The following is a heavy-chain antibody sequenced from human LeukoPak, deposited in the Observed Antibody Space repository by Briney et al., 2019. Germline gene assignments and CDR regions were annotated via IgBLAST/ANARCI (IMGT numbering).Heavy chain of an antibody. V-gene: IGHV3-33*01. CDR3: ARDEAGDYDVGDYFDY. Sequence: PGGSLRLSCAASGFTFSSYGMDWVRQAPGKGLEWVAVIWYDGSNKYYADSVKGRFTISRDNSKNTLYLQMNSLRAEDTAVYYCARDEAGDYDVGDYFDYWGQGTLVTVSS. D-gene: IGHD4-17*01. J-gene: IGHJ4*02. CDR2: IWYDGSNK. CDR1: GFTFSSYG.